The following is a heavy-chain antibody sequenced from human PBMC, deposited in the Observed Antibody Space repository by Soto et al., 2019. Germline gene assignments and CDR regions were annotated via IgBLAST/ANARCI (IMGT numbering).Heavy chain of an antibody. D-gene: IGHD3-3*01. Sequence: GGSLRLSCAASGFTFSGSAMHWVRQASGKGLEWVGRIRSKANSYATAYAASVKGRFTISRDDSKNTAYLQMNSLKTEDTAVYYCTRGTDDYDFWSGYYLYYYYGMDVWGQGTTVTVSS. V-gene: IGHV3-73*01. CDR2: IRSKANSYAT. J-gene: IGHJ6*02. CDR3: TRGTDDYDFWSGYYLYYYYGMDV. CDR1: GFTFSGSA.